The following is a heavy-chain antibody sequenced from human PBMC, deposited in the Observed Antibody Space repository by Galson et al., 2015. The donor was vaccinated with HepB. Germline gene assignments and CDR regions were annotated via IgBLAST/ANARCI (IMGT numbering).Heavy chain of an antibody. CDR2: ITSNGGRT. V-gene: IGHV3-23*01. J-gene: IGHJ4*02. CDR1: GFTFSRYA. CDR3: AKDGLMVSNNPYQLLF. D-gene: IGHD2-8*01. Sequence: SLRLSCAASGFTFSRYAMTWVRQAPGKGLEWISSITSNGGRTFYTNSVKGRFTISRDNSRNTVVLQLSSLRPEDTAVYYCAKDGLMVSNNPYQLLFWGQGTLVGVSS.